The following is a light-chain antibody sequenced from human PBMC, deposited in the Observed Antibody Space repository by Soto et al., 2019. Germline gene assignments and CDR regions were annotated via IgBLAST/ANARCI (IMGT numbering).Light chain of an antibody. Sequence: EVVLTQSPGTLSLSPGERATLSCRASQSVNSDLAWYHQKPGQAPRLLISDASNRATGIPDRFSGTGSGTDFTLTISRLEPGDFAVYYCQQYAVSPITFGQGTRLDSK. CDR1: QSVNSD. CDR3: QQYAVSPIT. J-gene: IGKJ5*01. CDR2: DAS. V-gene: IGKV3-20*01.